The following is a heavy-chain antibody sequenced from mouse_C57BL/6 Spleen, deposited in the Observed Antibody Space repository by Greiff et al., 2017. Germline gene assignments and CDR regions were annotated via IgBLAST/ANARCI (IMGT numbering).Heavy chain of an antibody. V-gene: IGHV10-1*01. CDR1: GFSFNTYA. CDR2: IRSKSNKYAT. CDR3: VRQGRPYYAMDY. Sequence: GGGLVQPKGSLKLSCAASGFSFNTYAMNWVRQAPGKGWEWVARIRSKSNKYATYYADSVKDRFTISRDDSESMLYLQMNNLKTEYTAMYYCVRQGRPYYAMDYWGQVTSVTVSS. J-gene: IGHJ4*01.